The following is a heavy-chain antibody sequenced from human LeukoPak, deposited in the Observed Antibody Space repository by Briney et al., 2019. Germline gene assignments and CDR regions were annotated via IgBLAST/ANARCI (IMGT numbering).Heavy chain of an antibody. CDR1: GGSVSSYY. Sequence: PSETLSLTCSVSGGSVSSYYWSWIRQSPGKGLEWIGYIHNSGRTNYNPSLKSRVTGFVDTSKNQVSLRLSSVTAANTAVYYCARHGTISSESYFDYWGQGALVTVSS. CDR3: ARHGTISSESYFDY. V-gene: IGHV4-59*08. CDR2: IHNSGRT. D-gene: IGHD1-14*01. J-gene: IGHJ4*02.